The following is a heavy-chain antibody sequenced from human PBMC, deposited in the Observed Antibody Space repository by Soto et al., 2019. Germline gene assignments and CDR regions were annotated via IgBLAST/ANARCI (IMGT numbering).Heavy chain of an antibody. CDR1: GFTFSNYA. Sequence: EVQLLESGGGLVQPGGSLRLSCAASGFTFSNYAMSWVRQAPGTGLEGVSAISGSGSTTYPADSVRGRFTISRDNSKNPLYLQMNSLSPEDTAVYYCAKFFVVPEGSSGWPWFLDSWGQGTLVTVSS. J-gene: IGHJ4*02. D-gene: IGHD6-25*01. CDR2: ISGSGSTT. V-gene: IGHV3-23*01. CDR3: AKFFVVPEGSSGWPWFLDS.